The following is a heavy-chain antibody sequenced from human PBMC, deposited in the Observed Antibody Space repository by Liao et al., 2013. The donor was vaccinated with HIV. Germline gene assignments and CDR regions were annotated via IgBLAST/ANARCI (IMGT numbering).Heavy chain of an antibody. CDR3: AGSRLSHEVWYYYYMDV. V-gene: IGHV4-59*10. CDR2: IYTSGTT. Sequence: QVRLEQWGAGLLKPSETLSLTCTVSGGSISSYYWSWIRQPAGKGLEWIGRIYTSGTTNYNPSLTSRATMSVDTSKNQFSLKLSSVTAADTALYYCAGSRLSHEVWYYYYMDVWGKGTTVTVSS. D-gene: IGHD3-16*01. CDR1: GGSISSYY. J-gene: IGHJ6*03.